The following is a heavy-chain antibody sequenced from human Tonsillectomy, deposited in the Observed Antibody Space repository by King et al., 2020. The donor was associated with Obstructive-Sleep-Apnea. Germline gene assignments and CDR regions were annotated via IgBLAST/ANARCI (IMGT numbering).Heavy chain of an antibody. CDR2: IYYSGST. D-gene: IGHD3-22*01. CDR3: ARATWDSSDSSGYHWGYFDY. V-gene: IGHV4-30-4*07. J-gene: IGHJ4*02. CDR1: GGSISSGGYS. Sequence: QLQESGPGLVKSSQTLSLTCVVSGGSISSGGYSWSWIRQPPGKGLEWIGYIYYSGSTYYSPSLKSRVTISVDTSKNQFSLKLNSVTAADTAVYYCARATWDSSDSSGYHWGYFDYWGQGTLVTVSS.